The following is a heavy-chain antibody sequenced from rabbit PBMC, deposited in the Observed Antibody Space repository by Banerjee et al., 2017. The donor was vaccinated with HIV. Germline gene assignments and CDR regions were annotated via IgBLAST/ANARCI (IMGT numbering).Heavy chain of an antibody. CDR2: IYTGTSGGT. J-gene: IGHJ4*01. CDR1: GFSFSSSYW. CDR3: ARIYAASVTYFNL. D-gene: IGHD4-2*01. Sequence: QQQLVESGGGLVKPGASLTLTCKASGFSFSSSYWICWVRQAPGKGLEWVACIYTGTSGGTYYASWAKGRFTISKTSSTTVTLQMTSLTAADTATYFCARIYAASVTYFNLWGPGTLVTVS. V-gene: IGHV1S45*01.